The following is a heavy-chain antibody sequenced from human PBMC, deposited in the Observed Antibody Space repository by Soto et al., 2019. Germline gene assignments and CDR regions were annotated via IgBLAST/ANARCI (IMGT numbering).Heavy chain of an antibody. Sequence: SLRLSCAASGFTFSSYEMNWVRQAPWKGLEWVSYISSSGSTIYYADSVKGRFTISRDNAKNSLYLQMNSLRAEDTAVYYCARELSYDSSGYQLDYWGQGTLVTVSS. CDR2: ISSSGSTI. J-gene: IGHJ4*02. CDR1: GFTFSSYE. CDR3: ARELSYDSSGYQLDY. V-gene: IGHV3-48*03. D-gene: IGHD3-22*01.